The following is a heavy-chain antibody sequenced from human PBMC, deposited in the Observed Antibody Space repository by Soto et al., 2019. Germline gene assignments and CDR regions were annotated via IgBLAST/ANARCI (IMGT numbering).Heavy chain of an antibody. J-gene: IGHJ5*02. Sequence: PGGSLRLSCVASAFTFSSYGIHWVRQAPGKGLEWVALIWYDGNNKYYADSVKGRFTISRDNSKNTVYLLLDSLRAEDTAVYFCARDRDRTTHWIDPWGQGTLVTVSS. V-gene: IGHV3-33*01. CDR2: IWYDGNNK. CDR1: AFTFSSYG. CDR3: ARDRDRTTHWIDP.